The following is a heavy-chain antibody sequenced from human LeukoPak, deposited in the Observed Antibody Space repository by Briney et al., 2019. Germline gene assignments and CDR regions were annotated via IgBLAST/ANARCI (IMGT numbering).Heavy chain of an antibody. CDR1: GFTFSSYA. V-gene: IGHV3-23*01. CDR3: ARAPIAVAGGGFDY. D-gene: IGHD6-19*01. CDR2: ISGSGGST. J-gene: IGHJ4*02. Sequence: TGGSLRLSCAASGFTFSSYAMSWVRQAPGKGLEWVSAISGSGGSTYYADSVKGRFTISRDNAKNSLYLQMNSLRAEDTAVYYCARAPIAVAGGGFDYWGQGTLVTVSS.